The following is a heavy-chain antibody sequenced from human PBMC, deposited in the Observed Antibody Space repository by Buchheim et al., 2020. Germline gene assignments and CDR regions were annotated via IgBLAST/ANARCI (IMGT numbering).Heavy chain of an antibody. CDR3: ARDRDSSGWYD. CDR2: ISPYNGNT. J-gene: IGHJ4*02. Sequence: QVQLVQSGAEVKKPGASVKVSCKASGYTFTSYYMHWVRQAPGQGLEWMGWISPYNGNTDYGQNFQDRVSMTTDPSTTTAYMELSRLRSDDTAVYYCARDRDSSGWYDWGQGTL. V-gene: IGHV1-2*02. D-gene: IGHD6-19*01. CDR1: GYTFTSYY.